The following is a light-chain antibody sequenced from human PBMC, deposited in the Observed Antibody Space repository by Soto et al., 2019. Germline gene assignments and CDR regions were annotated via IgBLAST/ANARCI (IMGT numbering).Light chain of an antibody. CDR1: ESVSTN. CDR2: GAS. CDR3: QHRSNRPPWT. Sequence: TQAAATLALARGARGTLSCRTSESVSTNLAWYQQKAGQAPRLLIYGASTRATGIPARFSGSGSGTDFTLTISSLEPEDFALYYCQHRSNRPPWTFGQGTKVDIK. V-gene: IGKV3-11*01. J-gene: IGKJ1*01.